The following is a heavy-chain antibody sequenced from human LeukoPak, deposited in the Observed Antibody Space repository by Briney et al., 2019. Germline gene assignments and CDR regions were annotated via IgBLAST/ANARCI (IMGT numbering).Heavy chain of an antibody. J-gene: IGHJ4*02. CDR3: ARDSAAHGGY. Sequence: GGSLRLSCVVSEFNFRNYWMSWDRQTPGKGLEWVANIKQDGSDKYYVDSVKGRFIISRDNAKNSLYLQMNSLRDEDTAVYYCARDSAAHGGYWGQGTPVTVSS. V-gene: IGHV3-7*03. CDR1: EFNFRNYW. D-gene: IGHD6-25*01. CDR2: IKQDGSDK.